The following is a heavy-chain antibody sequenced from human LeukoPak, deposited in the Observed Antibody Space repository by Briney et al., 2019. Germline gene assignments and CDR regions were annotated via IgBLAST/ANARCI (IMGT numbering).Heavy chain of an antibody. CDR2: ISYDGSNK. CDR1: GFTFSSYA. CDR3: ARDHGPPSSSTSKYYFDY. V-gene: IGHV3-30-3*01. D-gene: IGHD2-2*01. J-gene: IGHJ4*02. Sequence: PGRSLRLSCAAFGFTFSSYAMHWVRQAPGKGLEWVAVISYDGSNKYYADSVKGRFTISRDNSENTLYLQMNSLRAEDTAVYYCARDHGPPSSSTSKYYFDYWGQGTLVTVSS.